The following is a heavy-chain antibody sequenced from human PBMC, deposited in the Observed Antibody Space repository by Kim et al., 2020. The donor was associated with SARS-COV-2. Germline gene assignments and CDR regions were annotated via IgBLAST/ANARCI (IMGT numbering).Heavy chain of an antibody. CDR2: IDPSNGDT. D-gene: IGHD6-19*01. J-gene: IGHJ2*01. CDR1: EYRFIDYY. Sequence: ASVKVSCKASEYRFIDYYMHWVRQAPGQGLEWIGWIDPSNGDTNFAQNFQGKVTVTSDPSVSTVYLDVNTLTSDDTAVYYCARGPGAVRPVGSWYFDLWG. CDR3: ARGPGAVRPVGSWYFDL. V-gene: IGHV1-2*02.